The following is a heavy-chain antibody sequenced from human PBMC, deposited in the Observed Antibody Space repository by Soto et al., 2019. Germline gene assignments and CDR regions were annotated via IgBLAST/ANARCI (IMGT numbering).Heavy chain of an antibody. CDR1: GFTFENYA. J-gene: IGHJ6*02. D-gene: IGHD3-3*01. V-gene: IGHV3-23*01. Sequence: PGGSLRLSCVASGFTFENYAMSWVRQAPGKGLEWVSAISVSGGTTYYSDSVKGRFTISRDNSKNTVYLQMNDLRVEDAAEYFCAKDSWAIFGVPAGEYYAMDVWGQGTTVTVSS. CDR3: AKDSWAIFGVPAGEYYAMDV. CDR2: ISVSGGTT.